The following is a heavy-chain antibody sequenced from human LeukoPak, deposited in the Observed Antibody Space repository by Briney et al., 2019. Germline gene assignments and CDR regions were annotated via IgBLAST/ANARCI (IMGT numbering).Heavy chain of an antibody. CDR3: ARHLYYYGSGSYYNYYYGMDV. CDR1: GGSISSYY. V-gene: IGHV4-59*08. J-gene: IGHJ6*02. D-gene: IGHD3-10*01. CDR2: IYYSGST. Sequence: SETLSLTCTVSGGSISSYYWSWIRQPPGKGLEWIGYIYYSGSTNYNPSLKSRVTISVDTSKNQFSLKLSSVTAADTAVYYCARHLYYYGSGSYYNYYYGMDVWGQGTTVTVSS.